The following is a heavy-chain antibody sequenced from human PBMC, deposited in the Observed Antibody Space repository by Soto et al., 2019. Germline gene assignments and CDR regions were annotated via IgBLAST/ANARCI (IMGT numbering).Heavy chain of an antibody. V-gene: IGHV3-11*04. D-gene: IGHD6-13*01. Sequence: QVQLVESGGGLVKPGGSLRLSCAASGFTFSDYYMSWIRQAPGKGLEWVSYISSSGSTIYYADSVKGRFTISRDNAKNSLYLQMNSLRAEDTAVYYCAKDPKAAAGRYYYYYYGMDVWGQGTTVTVSS. CDR2: ISSSGSTI. J-gene: IGHJ6*02. CDR3: AKDPKAAAGRYYYYYYGMDV. CDR1: GFTFSDYY.